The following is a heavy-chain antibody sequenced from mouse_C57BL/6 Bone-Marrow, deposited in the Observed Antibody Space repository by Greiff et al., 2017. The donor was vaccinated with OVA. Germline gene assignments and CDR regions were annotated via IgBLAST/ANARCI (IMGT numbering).Heavy chain of an antibody. J-gene: IGHJ2*01. CDR1: GFNIKDYY. V-gene: IGHV14-1*01. CDR2: IDPEDGDT. D-gene: IGHD2-5*01. CDR3: TTLPIILYYSKDY. Sequence: VQLQQSGAELVRPGASVKLSCTASGFNIKDYYMHWVKQRPEKGLEWIGRIDPEDGDTEYAPKFQGKATMTADTSSNTAYLQLSSLTSEDTAVYYCTTLPIILYYSKDYWGQGTTLTVSS.